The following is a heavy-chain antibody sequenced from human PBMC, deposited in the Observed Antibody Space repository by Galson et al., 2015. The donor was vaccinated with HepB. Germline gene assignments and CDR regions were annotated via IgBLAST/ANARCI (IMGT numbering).Heavy chain of an antibody. CDR3: ARGVFEHIVVVTAIPGNY. CDR2: ISYDGSNK. D-gene: IGHD2-21*02. Sequence: SLRLSCAASGFTFSSYAMHWVRQAPGKGLEWVAVISYDGSNKYYADSVKGRFTISRDNSKNTLYLQMNSLRAEDTAVYYCARGVFEHIVVVTAIPGNYWGQGTLVTVSS. CDR1: GFTFSSYA. J-gene: IGHJ4*02. V-gene: IGHV3-30-3*01.